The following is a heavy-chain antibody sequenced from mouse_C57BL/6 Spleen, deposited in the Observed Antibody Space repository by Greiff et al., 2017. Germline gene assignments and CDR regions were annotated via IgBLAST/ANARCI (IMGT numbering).Heavy chain of an antibody. J-gene: IGHJ3*01. CDR2: IYPGDGDT. CDR1: GYAFSSSW. V-gene: IGHV1-82*01. CDR3: ARGGIRGFAY. Sequence: QVQLQQSGPELVKPGASVKISCKASGYAFSSSWMNWVKQRPGKGLEWIGRIYPGDGDTNYNGKFKGKATLTADKSSSTAYMQLSSLTSEDSAVYFCARGGIRGFAYWGQGTLVTVSA. D-gene: IGHD1-1*02.